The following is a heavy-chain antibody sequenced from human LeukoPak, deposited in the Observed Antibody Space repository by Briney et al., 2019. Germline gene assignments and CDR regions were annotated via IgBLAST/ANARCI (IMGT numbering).Heavy chain of an antibody. J-gene: IGHJ4*02. D-gene: IGHD3-16*02. V-gene: IGHV3-73*01. Sequence: QPGGPLRLSCAASGFTFSVAAMHWVRQASGKGLEWVGRIRSKANGYATTYAASVKGRFTIFRDDSKNTAYLQVNSLQTEDTAVYYCSRRVDGGDGGSYPPLDYWGQGTLVTVSS. CDR2: IRSKANGYAT. CDR3: SRRVDGGDGGSYPPLDY. CDR1: GFTFSVAA.